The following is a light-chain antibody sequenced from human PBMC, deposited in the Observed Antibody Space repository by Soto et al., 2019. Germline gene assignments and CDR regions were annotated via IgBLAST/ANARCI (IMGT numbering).Light chain of an antibody. CDR2: EVT. Sequence: QSALTQPASVSGSPGQSITISCTGTTSDVGGYNFVSWYQQFPGKAPKLMIYEVTNRPSGVSNRFSGSKSGNTASLTISGLRAEDEADYYCSSYVSSSTWVFGGGTKLTVL. V-gene: IGLV2-14*01. CDR1: TSDVGGYNF. J-gene: IGLJ3*02. CDR3: SSYVSSSTWV.